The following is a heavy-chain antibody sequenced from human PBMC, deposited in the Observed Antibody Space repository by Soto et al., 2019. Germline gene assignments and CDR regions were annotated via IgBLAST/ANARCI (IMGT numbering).Heavy chain of an antibody. V-gene: IGHV3-23*01. CDR3: AKDKGGRYCSRTSCLYSFDY. CDR1: GFTFSTYA. CDR2: ISDSGST. D-gene: IGHD2-2*01. Sequence: EVQLLESGGGLVQPGGSLRLSCTDSGFTFSTYAMSWVRQAPGKGLEWVSTISDSGSTYYADSVKGRFTISRDNSKNTLYLEMNSVRAEDAAVYYCAKDKGGRYCSRTSCLYSFDYWGQGTLVTVSS. J-gene: IGHJ4*02.